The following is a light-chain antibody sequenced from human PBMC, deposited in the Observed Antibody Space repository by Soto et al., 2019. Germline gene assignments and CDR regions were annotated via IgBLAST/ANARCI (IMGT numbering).Light chain of an antibody. V-gene: IGKV2-29*01. CDR2: DAS. Sequence: VMTQGQLSLSVTPGQPASISCKSSQSLLHSDGKTYLYWYQQKPGQTPRLLIYDASTRATDIPARFSGSGSGTDFTLTISSLLSEDFAVYYCHQYYKWPLTFGGGTKV. CDR3: HQYYKWPLT. J-gene: IGKJ4*01. CDR1: QSLLHSDGKTY.